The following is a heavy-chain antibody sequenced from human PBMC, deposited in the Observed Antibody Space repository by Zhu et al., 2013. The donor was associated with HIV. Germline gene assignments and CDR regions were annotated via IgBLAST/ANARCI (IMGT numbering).Heavy chain of an antibody. V-gene: IGHV1-69*01. CDR2: IIPILGTG. D-gene: IGHD2-21*01. CDR3: ARGKKVVNAFAHYWYFDL. J-gene: IGHJ2*01. CDR1: GGTFSSDA. Sequence: QVQLVQSGAEVKKPGSSVKVSCKASGGTFSSDAISWVRQAPGQGLEWMGGIIPILGTGHKVQKFQGRVAITADESTSTAYMELSSLRSEDTAVYYCARGKKVVNAFAHYWYFDLWGRGTLVTVSS.